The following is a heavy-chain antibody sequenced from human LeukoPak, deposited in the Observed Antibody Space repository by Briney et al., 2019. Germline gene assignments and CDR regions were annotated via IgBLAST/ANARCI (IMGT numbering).Heavy chain of an antibody. V-gene: IGHV1-46*01. Sequence: ASLKLSCTASGYTFTNYYMHWVRQAPGQGLEWMGIINPSGSTTNYVHKFQGRVTMTRDTSTSTDFMDLSSLRSEDTAVYYCARHNLGGNSPFDYWGQGTLVTVSS. D-gene: IGHD4-23*01. J-gene: IGHJ4*02. CDR3: ARHNLGGNSPFDY. CDR1: GYTFTNYY. CDR2: INPSGSTT.